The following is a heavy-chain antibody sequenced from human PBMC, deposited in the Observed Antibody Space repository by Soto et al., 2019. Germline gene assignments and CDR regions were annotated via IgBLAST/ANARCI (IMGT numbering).Heavy chain of an antibody. CDR2: MSSSSSYT. Sequence: GGSLRLSCAASGFTFSDYYMSWIRQAPGKGLEWVSYMSSSSSYTNYADSVKGRFTISRDNAKNSLYLQMNSLRAEDTAVYYCARGGLVVPTASPIAYWGQGTLVTVSS. J-gene: IGHJ4*02. D-gene: IGHD2-2*01. CDR1: GFTFSDYY. V-gene: IGHV3-11*06. CDR3: ARGGLVVPTASPIAY.